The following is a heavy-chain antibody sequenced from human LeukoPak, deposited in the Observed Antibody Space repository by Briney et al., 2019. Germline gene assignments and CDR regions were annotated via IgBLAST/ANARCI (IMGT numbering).Heavy chain of an antibody. CDR3: ARGIAARRQGGFDY. CDR2: IFYSGST. V-gene: IGHV4-39*07. Sequence: PSETLSLTCTVSGGSISTSNYYWGWIRQPPGKGLEWIGNIFYSGSTYYSPSLRSRVAISLDTSKNQFSLKLSSVAAADTAVYYCARGIAARRQGGFDYWGQGTLVTVSS. CDR1: GGSISTSNYY. J-gene: IGHJ4*02. D-gene: IGHD6-6*01.